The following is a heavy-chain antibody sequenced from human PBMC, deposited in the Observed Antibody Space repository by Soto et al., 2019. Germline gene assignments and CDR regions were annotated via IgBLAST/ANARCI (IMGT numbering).Heavy chain of an antibody. CDR2: ISYDGSNK. CDR3: AKDLDYSNSYFDY. V-gene: IGHV3-30*18. D-gene: IGHD4-4*01. CDR1: GFTFSSYG. Sequence: QVQLVESGGGVVQPGRSLRLSCAASGFTFSSYGMHWVRQAPGKGLEWVAVISYDGSNKYYADSVKGRFTISRDNSKNTLYLLMNSLRAEDTAVYYCAKDLDYSNSYFDYWGQGTLVTVSS. J-gene: IGHJ4*02.